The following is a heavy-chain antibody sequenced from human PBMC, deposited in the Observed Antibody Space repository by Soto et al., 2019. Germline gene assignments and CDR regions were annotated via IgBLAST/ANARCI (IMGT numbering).Heavy chain of an antibody. CDR1: GGSISSGDYY. J-gene: IGHJ2*01. V-gene: IGHV4-30-4*01. Sequence: SETLSLTCTVSGGSISSGDYYWSWIRQPPGKGLEWIGYIYYSGSTNYNPSLKSRVTISVDTSKNQFSLKLSSVTAADTAVYYCARHGRWLPQFAPYWYFDLWGRGTLVTVSS. D-gene: IGHD5-12*01. CDR2: IYYSGST. CDR3: ARHGRWLPQFAPYWYFDL.